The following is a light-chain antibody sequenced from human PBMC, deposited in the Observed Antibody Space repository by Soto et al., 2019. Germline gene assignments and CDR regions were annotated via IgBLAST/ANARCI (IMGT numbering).Light chain of an antibody. V-gene: IGKV2-28*01. CDR3: MRSLEIFS. CDR2: LGS. CDR1: QSLLHSNGYNY. Sequence: DIVITQSPLSLPVTPGEPASISCSSSQSLLHSNGYNYLDWYLQKPGQSPQLLIYLGSNRASGVPDRFSGSGSGTDFTLKISRVEAEDVGIYYCMRSLEIFSFGPGTKVDIK. J-gene: IGKJ3*01.